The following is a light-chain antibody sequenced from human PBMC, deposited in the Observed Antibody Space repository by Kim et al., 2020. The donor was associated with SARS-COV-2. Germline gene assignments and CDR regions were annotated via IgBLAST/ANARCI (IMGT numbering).Light chain of an antibody. Sequence: EIVLTQFPGTLSLSPGERATLSCGASQNINSDYLAWYQQKPGQAPRLLIYGASSRATGIPDRFSGSGSGTDFSLTISRLEPEDFAVYYGHQYGGWTFGQGTKVDIK. V-gene: IGKV3-20*01. CDR3: HQYGGWT. CDR1: QNINSDY. J-gene: IGKJ1*01. CDR2: GAS.